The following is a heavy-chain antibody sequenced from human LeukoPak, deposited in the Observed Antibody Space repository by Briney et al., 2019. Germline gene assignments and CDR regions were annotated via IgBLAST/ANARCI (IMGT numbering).Heavy chain of an antibody. CDR3: AKGGYYYDSSGYYY. CDR2: ISWNSGSI. V-gene: IGHV3-9*01. Sequence: GGSLRLSCAASGFTFDDYAMHWVRQAPGKGLEWVSGISWNSGSIGYADSVKGRFTISRDNAKNSLYLQMNSLRAEDTALYYCAKGGYYYDSSGYYYWGQGTLVTVSS. CDR1: GFTFDDYA. J-gene: IGHJ4*02. D-gene: IGHD3-22*01.